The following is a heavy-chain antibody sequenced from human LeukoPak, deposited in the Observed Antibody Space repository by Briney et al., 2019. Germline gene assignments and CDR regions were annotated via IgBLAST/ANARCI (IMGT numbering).Heavy chain of an antibody. CDR1: GGSISSYY. CDR3: AARGGDYDSSGYYPY. V-gene: IGHV4-59*08. J-gene: IGHJ4*02. CDR2: IYYSGST. Sequence: SETLSLTCTVSGGSISSYYWSWIRQPPGKGLEWIGHIYYSGSTNYNPSLKSRVTISVDTSKNQFSLKLSSVTAADTAVYYCAARGGDYDSSGYYPYWGQGTLVTVSS. D-gene: IGHD3-22*01.